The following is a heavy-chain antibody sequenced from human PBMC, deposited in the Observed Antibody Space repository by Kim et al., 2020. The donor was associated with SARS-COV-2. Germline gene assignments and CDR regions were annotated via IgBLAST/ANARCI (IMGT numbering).Heavy chain of an antibody. CDR3: ATGGYGDYVGYYYYGMDV. CDR2: INWNGGST. Sequence: GGSLRLSCAASGFTFDDYGMSWVRQAPGKGLEWVSGINWNGGSTGYADSVKGRFTIFRDNAKNSLYLQMNSLRAEDTALYHCATGGYGDYVGYYYYGMDVWGQGTTVTVSS. CDR1: GFTFDDYG. D-gene: IGHD4-17*01. V-gene: IGHV3-20*01. J-gene: IGHJ6*02.